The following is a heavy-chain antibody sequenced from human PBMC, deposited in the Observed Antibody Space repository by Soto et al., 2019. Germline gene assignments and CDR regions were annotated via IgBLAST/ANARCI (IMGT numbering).Heavy chain of an antibody. CDR2: IIPIIGTA. CDR3: AREGGFRP. J-gene: IGHJ5*02. CDR1: GGTFSRYT. Sequence: QVQLVQSGAEVKKPGSSVRVSCKASGGTFSRYTISWVRQAPGQGLEWMGGIIPIIGTANYAQKFQGRVSISADEFTTTGYMEMSSMRSEDTACYYCAREGGFRPGGLGTLVTVSS. V-gene: IGHV1-69*01. D-gene: IGHD1-26*01.